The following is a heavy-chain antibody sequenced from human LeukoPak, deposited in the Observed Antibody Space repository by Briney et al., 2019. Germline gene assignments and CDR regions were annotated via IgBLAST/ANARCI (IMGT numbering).Heavy chain of an antibody. CDR2: MNPNSGNT. J-gene: IGHJ5*02. D-gene: IGHD1-1*01. CDR3: ARGLGVATDPYNWFDP. CDR1: GYTFTSYD. Sequence: ASVKVSCKASGYTFTSYDINWVRQATGQGLEWMGWMNPNSGNTGYAQKFQGRVTMTRNTPISTAYMELSSLRSEDTAVYYCARGLGVATDPYNWFDPWGQGTLVTVSS. V-gene: IGHV1-8*01.